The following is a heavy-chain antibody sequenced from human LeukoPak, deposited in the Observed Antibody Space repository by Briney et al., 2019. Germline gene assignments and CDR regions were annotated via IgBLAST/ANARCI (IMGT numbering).Heavy chain of an antibody. J-gene: IGHJ5*01. CDR2: INPNIGDA. D-gene: IGHD2-21*02. V-gene: IGHV1-2*02. CDR3: ARMALDGDDSIGFDS. CDR1: GYTFTDYF. Sequence: GASVKVSCKASGYTFTDYFIHWVRQAPGQGLEWMGWINPNIGDASYAQKFQDRVTMTRDRSINTAYMELSRLTSDDTAVYYCARMALDGDDSIGFDSWGQGTLVTVSS.